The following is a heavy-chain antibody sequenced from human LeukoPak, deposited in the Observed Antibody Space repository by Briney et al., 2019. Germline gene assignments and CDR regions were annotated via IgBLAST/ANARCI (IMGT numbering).Heavy chain of an antibody. V-gene: IGHV1-2*02. Sequence: ASVTVSCKASGYTFTSYYMHWVRQAPGQGLEWMGWINPNSGGTNYAQKVQGRVTMTRDTSISTAYMELSRLRSDDTAVYYCARSLTNYYYYYMDVWGKGTTVTVSS. J-gene: IGHJ6*03. CDR3: ARSLTNYYYYYMDV. CDR2: INPNSGGT. D-gene: IGHD3-10*01. CDR1: GYTFTSYY.